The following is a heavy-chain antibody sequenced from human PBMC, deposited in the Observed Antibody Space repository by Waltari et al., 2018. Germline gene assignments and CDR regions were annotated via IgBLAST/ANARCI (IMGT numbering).Heavy chain of an antibody. J-gene: IGHJ4*02. CDR2: IYSSGST. D-gene: IGHD6-6*01. CDR1: AGSICSSSYY. V-gene: IGHV4-39*01. CDR3: ARYSSSTRLHFDY. Sequence: QLQLQESGPGLVKPSETLSLTCTVSAGSICSSSYYWGWIRQPPGKGLEWIGSIYSSGSTYYNPSLKSRVTISVDTSKNQFSLKLSSVTAADTAVYYCARYSSSTRLHFDYWGQGTLVTVSS.